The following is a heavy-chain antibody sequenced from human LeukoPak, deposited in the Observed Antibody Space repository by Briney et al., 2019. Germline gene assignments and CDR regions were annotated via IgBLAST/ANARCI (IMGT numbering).Heavy chain of an antibody. CDR2: IYTSGST. J-gene: IGHJ4*02. V-gene: IGHV4-4*07. Sequence: SETLSLTCTVSGGSISSYYWSWIRQPAGKGLEWIGRIYTSGSTNYNPSLKSRVTMSVDTSKNQFSLKLSSVTAADTAVYYCARDAYYYDSSGHIHLDYWGQGTLVTVSS. CDR1: GGSISSYY. D-gene: IGHD3-22*01. CDR3: ARDAYYYDSSGHIHLDY.